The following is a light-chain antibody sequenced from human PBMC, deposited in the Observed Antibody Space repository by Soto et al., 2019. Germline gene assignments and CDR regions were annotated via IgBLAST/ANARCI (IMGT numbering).Light chain of an antibody. CDR3: KQRSNWPTWT. V-gene: IGKV3-11*01. J-gene: IGKJ1*01. Sequence: EIVLTQSPATLSLSPGERATLSCRASQSVSSYLAWYQQKPGQAPRLLIYDASNRATGIPARFSGGGSGTDFTLTISSLEPEDFAVYYCKQRSNWPTWTFGQGTKVDIK. CDR1: QSVSSY. CDR2: DAS.